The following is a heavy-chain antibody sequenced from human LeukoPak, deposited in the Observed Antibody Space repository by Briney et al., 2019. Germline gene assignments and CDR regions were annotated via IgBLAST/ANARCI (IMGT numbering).Heavy chain of an antibody. CDR2: IYPGDSDT. D-gene: IGHD6-25*01. J-gene: IGHJ3*02. CDR1: GSSFTSYW. Sequence: GESLKISCKGSGSSFTSYWIGWVRQMPGKGLEWMGIIYPGDSDTRYSPSFQGQVTISADKSISTAYLQWSSLKASDTAMYYCARPPSIAADNDDFDIWGQGTMVTVSS. CDR3: ARPPSIAADNDDFDI. V-gene: IGHV5-51*01.